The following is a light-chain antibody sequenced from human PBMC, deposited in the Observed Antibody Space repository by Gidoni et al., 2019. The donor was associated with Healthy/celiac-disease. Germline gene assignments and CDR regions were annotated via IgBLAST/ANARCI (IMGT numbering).Light chain of an antibody. J-gene: IGKJ2*01. CDR1: PSVSSY. CDR3: QQRSNWPPT. Sequence: EIVLPQSPATLSLSPGERATLSCRASPSVSSYLAWYQQKPGQAPRLLIYDASNRATGIPARFSGSGSGTDFTLTISSLEPEDFAVYYCQQRSNWPPTFXQXTKLEIK. CDR2: DAS. V-gene: IGKV3-11*01.